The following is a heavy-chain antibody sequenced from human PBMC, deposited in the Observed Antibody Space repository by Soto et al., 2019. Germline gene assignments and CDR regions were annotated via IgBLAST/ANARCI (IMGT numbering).Heavy chain of an antibody. CDR3: AKESGP. Sequence: GGSLRLSCAASGFTFSSYGMHWVRQAPGKGLEWVAVISYDGSNKYYADSVKGRFTISRDNSKNTLYLQMNSLRAEDTAVYYCAKESGPWGQGTLVTVSS. CDR1: GFTFSSYG. CDR2: ISYDGSNK. V-gene: IGHV3-30*18. J-gene: IGHJ5*02.